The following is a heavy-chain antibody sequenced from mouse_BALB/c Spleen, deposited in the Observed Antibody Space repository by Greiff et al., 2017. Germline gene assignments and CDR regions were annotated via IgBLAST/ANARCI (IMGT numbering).Heavy chain of an antibody. D-gene: IGHD4-1*01. CDR2: IYPGNSDT. Sequence: EVQLQQSGPELVKPGASVKMSCKASGYTFTSYWMHWVKQRPGQGLEWIGAIYPGNSDTSYNQKFKGKAKLTAVTSTSTAYMELSSLTNEDSAVYYCTTTGKWFAYWGQGTLVTVSA. J-gene: IGHJ3*01. CDR3: TTTGKWFAY. V-gene: IGHV1-5*01. CDR1: GYTFTSYW.